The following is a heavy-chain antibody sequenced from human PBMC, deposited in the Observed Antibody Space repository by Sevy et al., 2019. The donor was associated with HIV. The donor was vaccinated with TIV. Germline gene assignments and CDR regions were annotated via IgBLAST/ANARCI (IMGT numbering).Heavy chain of an antibody. V-gene: IGHV1-58*01. CDR2: IVVGSGVT. CDR1: GFTFTSSA. Sequence: ASVKVSCKASGFTFTSSAVQWVRQTRGQRLQWIGWIVVGSGVTNYAQSFQERVSIIGDMSTSTVYMEVTGLTSDDTAVYYCAGEDMTTFGGQFRVFDFWGQGTVVTVSS. J-gene: IGHJ3*01. D-gene: IGHD3-16*01. CDR3: AGEDMTTFGGQFRVFDF.